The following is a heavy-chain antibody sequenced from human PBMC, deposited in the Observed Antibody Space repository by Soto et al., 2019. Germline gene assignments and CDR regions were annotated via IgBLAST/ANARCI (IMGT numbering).Heavy chain of an antibody. CDR1: GGSIAGGGDY. Sequence: SETLSLTCTVSGGSIAGGGDYWRWIRQHPGKGLEWIGYIYYSGSTYYNPSLKSRVTISVDTSKNQFSLKLSSVTAADTAVYYCARVCGGDCHNAFDIWGQGTMVTVS. J-gene: IGHJ3*02. V-gene: IGHV4-31*03. D-gene: IGHD2-21*02. CDR2: IYYSGST. CDR3: ARVCGGDCHNAFDI.